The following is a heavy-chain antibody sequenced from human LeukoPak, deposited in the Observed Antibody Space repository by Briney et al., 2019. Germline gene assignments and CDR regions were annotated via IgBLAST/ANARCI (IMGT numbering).Heavy chain of an antibody. Sequence: SETLSLTCTVSGGSISSGSYYWGWIRQPPGKGLEWIGSIYYSGSTYYNPSLKSRVTISVDTSKNQFSLKLSSVTAADTAVYYCARHRITMVRGVILRTNWFDPWGQGTLITVSS. CDR3: ARHRITMVRGVILRTNWFDP. V-gene: IGHV4-39*01. CDR1: GGSISSGSYY. J-gene: IGHJ5*02. CDR2: IYYSGST. D-gene: IGHD3-10*01.